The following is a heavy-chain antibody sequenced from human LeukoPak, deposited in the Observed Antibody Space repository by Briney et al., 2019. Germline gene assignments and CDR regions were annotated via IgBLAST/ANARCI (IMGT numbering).Heavy chain of an antibody. D-gene: IGHD3-22*01. CDR3: ARDSSGYQ. V-gene: IGHV3-7*01. CDR2: IKEDGSEK. CDR1: GFTFSTYL. J-gene: IGHJ4*02. Sequence: GGSLRLSCAASGFTFSTYLMSWVRQAPGKGLEWVANIKEDGSEKYYGDSVKGRFTISRDNAKNSLYLEMNSLRVEDTAVYYCARDSSGYQWGQGTLVTVSS.